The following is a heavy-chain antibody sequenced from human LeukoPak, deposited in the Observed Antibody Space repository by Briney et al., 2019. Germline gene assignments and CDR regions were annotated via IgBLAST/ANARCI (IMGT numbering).Heavy chain of an antibody. D-gene: IGHD1-26*01. J-gene: IGHJ4*02. V-gene: IGHV1-2*04. CDR2: INPNSGGT. CDR1: GYTFTGYY. Sequence: GASVKVSCKASGYTFTGYYMHWVRQAPGQGLEWMGWINPNSGGTNYAQKFQGWVTMARDTSISTAYMELSRLRSDDTAVYYCARDLEWELPGGGDYWGQGTLVTVSS. CDR3: ARDLEWELPGGGDY.